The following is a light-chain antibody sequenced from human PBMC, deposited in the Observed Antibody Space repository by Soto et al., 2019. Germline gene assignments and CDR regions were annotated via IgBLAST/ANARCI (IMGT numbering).Light chain of an antibody. V-gene: IGKV3-20*01. CDR3: QQYERGFT. Sequence: EVVLTQSPGTLSLSPGERATLSCRASQSVGSSYLAWYQQKPGQAPRLLIYDASSRATGIPDRFSGSGSGTDFSLTISRLEPEDFAVYYCQQYERGFTFGPGTKVDIK. J-gene: IGKJ3*01. CDR1: QSVGSSY. CDR2: DAS.